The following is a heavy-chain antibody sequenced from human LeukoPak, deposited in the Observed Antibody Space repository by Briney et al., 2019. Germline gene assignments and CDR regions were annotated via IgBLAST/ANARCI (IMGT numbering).Heavy chain of an antibody. CDR3: AREIGYYFDNHSSRLRGRFDV. CDR2: IYSTDKT. CDR1: GFTFSGYA. Sequence: GGSLRLSCAASGFTFSGYAMSWVRQAPGKGLEWVSVIYSTDKTNYADSVQGRFTISRDPSKNTVYLQMNSLRGEDTAVYYCAREIGYYFDNHSSRLRGRFDVWGTGTTVIVSS. D-gene: IGHD3-22*01. V-gene: IGHV3-53*01. J-gene: IGHJ6*04.